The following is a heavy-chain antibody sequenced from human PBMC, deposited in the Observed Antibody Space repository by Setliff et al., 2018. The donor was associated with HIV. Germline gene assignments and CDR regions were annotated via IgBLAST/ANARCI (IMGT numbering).Heavy chain of an antibody. J-gene: IGHJ6*03. CDR2: IYYSGST. Sequence: SETLSLTCTVSGGSISSYYWSWIRQPPGKGLEWIGYIYYSGSTNYNPSLKSRVTISVDTSKNQFSLKLSSVTAADTAVYYCARAPKGYYYYYMDVWGKGTTVTSP. V-gene: IGHV4-59*01. CDR1: GGSISSYY. CDR3: ARAPKGYYYYYMDV.